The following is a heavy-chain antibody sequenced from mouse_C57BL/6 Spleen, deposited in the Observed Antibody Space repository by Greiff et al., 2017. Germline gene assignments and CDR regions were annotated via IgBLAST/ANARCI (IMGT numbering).Heavy chain of an antibody. CDR3: AREYYGSSRGFAY. Sequence: QVQLQQSGAELARPGASVKLSCKASGYTFTSYGISWVKQRTGQGLEWIGEIYPRSGNPYYNEKFKGKATLTADKSSSTAYMELRSLTSEDSAVYFCAREYYGSSRGFAYWGQGTLVTVSA. V-gene: IGHV1-81*01. CDR2: IYPRSGNP. CDR1: GYTFTSYG. D-gene: IGHD1-1*01. J-gene: IGHJ3*01.